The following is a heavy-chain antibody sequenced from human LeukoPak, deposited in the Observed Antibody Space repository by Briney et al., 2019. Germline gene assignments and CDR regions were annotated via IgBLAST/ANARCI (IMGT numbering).Heavy chain of an antibody. D-gene: IGHD6-13*01. J-gene: IGHJ6*03. CDR3: AIMAASGIPRGYYYVDG. CDR1: GGFFSGYY. V-gene: IGHV4-34*01. CDR2: TDHSGST. Sequence: PSETLSLTCAVYGGFFSGYYWTWIRQSPGKGLEWIGETDHSGSTIYNPSLKSRVAISVDTSKNQFSLHLSSVTAADTSIYYCAIMAASGIPRGYYYVDGWGKGTTVTVSS.